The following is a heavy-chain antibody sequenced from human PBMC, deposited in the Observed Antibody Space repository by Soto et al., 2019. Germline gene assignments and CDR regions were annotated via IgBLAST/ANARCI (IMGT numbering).Heavy chain of an antibody. V-gene: IGHV1-3*01. CDR3: SRFIGYSYCFDH. Sequence: QVQLVQSGAEVKKPGASVKVSCKASGYTFTSYAMHWVRQAPGQRLEWMGWINAGNGNTKYSQKFQGRVTITRDTSASKAYIELRSLRSEDKAGDYCSRFIGYSYCFDHWGQGTLVTVSS. CDR1: GYTFTSYA. CDR2: INAGNGNT. J-gene: IGHJ4*02. D-gene: IGHD5-18*01.